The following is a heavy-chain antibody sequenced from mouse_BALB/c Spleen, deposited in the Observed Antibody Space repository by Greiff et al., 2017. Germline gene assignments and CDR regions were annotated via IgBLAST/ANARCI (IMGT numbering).Heavy chain of an antibody. CDR1: GFTFSSYT. J-gene: IGHJ2*01. V-gene: IGHV5-6-4*01. CDR3: TREGIYYGY. Sequence: EVQLVESGGGLVKPGGSLKLSCAASGFTFSSYTMSWVRQTPEKRLEWVATISSGGSYTYYPDSVKGRFTISRDNAKNTLYLQMSSLKSEDTAMYYCTREGIYYGYWGQGTTLTVSS. CDR2: ISSGGSYT.